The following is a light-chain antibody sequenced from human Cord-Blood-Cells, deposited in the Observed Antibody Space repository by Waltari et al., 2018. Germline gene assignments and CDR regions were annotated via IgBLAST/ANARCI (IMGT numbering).Light chain of an antibody. CDR2: DVS. CDR1: STYVGGYNY. CDR3: CSYAGSYTWV. Sequence: HSALTQPRSVSGSPGPSVTISCPGTSTYVGGYNYVSWYQQPPGKAPKLMMYDVSKRPAGVPERFSGSKSGNTASLTISGLQAEDEADYYCCSYAGSYTWVFGGGTKLTVL. J-gene: IGLJ3*02. V-gene: IGLV2-11*01.